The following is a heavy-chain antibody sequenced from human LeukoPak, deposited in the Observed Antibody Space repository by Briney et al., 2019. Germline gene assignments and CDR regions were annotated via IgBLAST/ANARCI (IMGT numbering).Heavy chain of an antibody. CDR3: ARGDVWGSCQVDY. CDR2: IYYSGST. Sequence: SETLSLTCTVSGGSISSGDYYWSWIRQTPGKGLEWIGYIYYSGSTYYNPSLKSRVTISVDTSKNQFSLKLSSVTAADTAVYYCARGDVWGSCQVDYWGQGTLVTVSS. D-gene: IGHD3-16*01. V-gene: IGHV4-30-4*08. CDR1: GGSISSGDYY. J-gene: IGHJ4*02.